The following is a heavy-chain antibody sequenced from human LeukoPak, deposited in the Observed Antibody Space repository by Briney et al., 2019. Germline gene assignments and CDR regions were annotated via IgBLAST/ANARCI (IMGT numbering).Heavy chain of an antibody. CDR3: ARHYGSGSYYPSY. CDR2: ISGSGGST. CDR1: GFTFSSYG. V-gene: IGHV3-23*01. Sequence: PGRSLRLSCAASGFTFSSYGMHWVRQAPGKGLEWVSAISGSGGSTYYADSVKGRFTISRDNSKNTLYLQMNSLRAEDTAVYYCARHYGSGSYYPSYWGQGTLVTVSS. D-gene: IGHD1-26*01. J-gene: IGHJ4*02.